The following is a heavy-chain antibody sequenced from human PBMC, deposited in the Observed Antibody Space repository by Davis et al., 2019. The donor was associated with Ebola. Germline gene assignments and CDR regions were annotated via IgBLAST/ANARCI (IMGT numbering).Heavy chain of an antibody. CDR3: ARIKAYYDFWSGYYLAQTDFDY. V-gene: IGHV2-5*02. Sequence: SGPTLAKPTQTLTLTCTFSGFSHSTSGVGVGWLRQPPGKALEWLALFYWDDDKRYSPSLKRRLTITKDTSKNQVVLTMTNIDPVDTATYYCARIKAYYDFWSGYYLAQTDFDYWGQGTLVTVAS. J-gene: IGHJ4*02. CDR2: FYWDDDK. CDR1: GFSHSTSGVG. D-gene: IGHD3-3*01.